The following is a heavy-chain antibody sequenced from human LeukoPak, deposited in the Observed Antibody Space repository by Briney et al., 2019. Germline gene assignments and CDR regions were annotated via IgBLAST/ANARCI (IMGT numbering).Heavy chain of an antibody. V-gene: IGHV3-73*01. CDR3: TSSWYRRYHFYYYMDV. CDR1: GFTFSGSA. CDR2: IRNKANSYAT. J-gene: IGHJ6*03. Sequence: GGSLRLSCAASGFTFSGSAVHWVRQASGKGLEWVGRIRNKANSYATAYAASVKGRFTISRDDLKNTAYLQMNSLKTEDTAVYYCTSSWYRRYHFYYYMDVWGNGTTVTVSS. D-gene: IGHD6-13*01.